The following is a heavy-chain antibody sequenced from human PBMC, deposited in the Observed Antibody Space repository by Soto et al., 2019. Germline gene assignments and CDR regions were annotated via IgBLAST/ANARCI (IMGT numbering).Heavy chain of an antibody. CDR3: ARASIGFLKGGWFDP. Sequence: GGSLRLSCAVSGFTFSDYSMNWLRQAPGKGLEWVSYISSTGNTIYYADSVKGLFTISRDTANHSLHLQMNSLRADDTAVYFCARASIGFLKGGWFDPWGQGTLVTVSS. V-gene: IGHV3-11*01. J-gene: IGHJ5*02. CDR2: ISSTGNTI. CDR1: GFTFSDYS. D-gene: IGHD6-25*01.